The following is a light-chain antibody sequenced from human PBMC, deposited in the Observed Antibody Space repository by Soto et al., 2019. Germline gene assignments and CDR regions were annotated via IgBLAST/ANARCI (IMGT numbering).Light chain of an antibody. CDR1: QGISDN. CDR2: GAS. Sequence: TQSPSFLSASVGDRVTITCRASQGISDNLAWSQQKPGQAPRLLIYGASTRATGIPARFSGGGSGTEFPLTISSLQSEDFAVYYCQQYGRSPTFGQGTKVDIK. J-gene: IGKJ1*01. V-gene: IGKV3-15*01. CDR3: QQYGRSPT.